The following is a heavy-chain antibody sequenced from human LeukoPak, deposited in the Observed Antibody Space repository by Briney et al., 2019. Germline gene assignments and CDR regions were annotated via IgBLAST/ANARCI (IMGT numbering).Heavy chain of an antibody. J-gene: IGHJ4*02. CDR1: GYTFTDYY. Sequence: ASVKVSFKASGYTFTDYYMNWVRQAPGQGLGWMGWIHPNSGGTNYAQKFQGRVTMTRDTSINTAYMELSRLTSDDTAVYYCGRKSAARKTSEFDYWGQGTLVTVSS. CDR2: IHPNSGGT. D-gene: IGHD6-6*01. V-gene: IGHV1-2*02. CDR3: GRKSAARKTSEFDY.